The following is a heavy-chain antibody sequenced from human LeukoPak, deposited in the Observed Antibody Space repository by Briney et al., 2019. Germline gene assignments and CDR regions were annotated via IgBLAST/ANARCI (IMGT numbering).Heavy chain of an antibody. CDR2: SFLGDSDT. D-gene: IGHD3-22*01. V-gene: IGHV5-51*01. Sequence: GESLRISGRGFGDSLTNSWIGWVRQMPGKGLEWMGVSFLGDSDTIYSPSFQGQVTISADKSIITAYLQWSSLKASDTAMYYCARRLMYYYDSSGYDVAFDIWGQGTMVTVSS. CDR3: ARRLMYYYDSSGYDVAFDI. J-gene: IGHJ3*02. CDR1: GDSLTNSW.